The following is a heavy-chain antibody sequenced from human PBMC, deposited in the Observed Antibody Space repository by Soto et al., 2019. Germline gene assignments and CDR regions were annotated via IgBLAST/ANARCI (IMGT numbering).Heavy chain of an antibody. CDR3: ARGGNAGWTTDSGQYYFDY. J-gene: IGHJ4*02. D-gene: IGHD4-17*01. CDR2: IYSGGST. CDR1: GFTVSSNY. Sequence: GGSLRLSCAASGFTVSSNYMSWVRQAPGKGLEWVSVIYSGGSTYYADSVKGRFTISRDNSKNTLYLQMNSLRAEDTAVYYCARGGNAGWTTDSGQYYFDYWGQGTLVTVSS. V-gene: IGHV3-66*01.